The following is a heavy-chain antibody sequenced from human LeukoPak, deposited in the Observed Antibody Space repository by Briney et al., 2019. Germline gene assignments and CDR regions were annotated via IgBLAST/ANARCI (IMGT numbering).Heavy chain of an antibody. CDR3: ARDHSTYYYGSGSDNWFDP. V-gene: IGHV4-30-4*08. D-gene: IGHD3-10*01. CDR2: IYYSGST. Sequence: SETLSLTCTVSGGSISSGDYYWRWIRQPPGKGLEWIGYIYYSGSTYYNPSLKSRVTISVDTSKNQFSLKLSSVTAADTAVYYCARDHSTYYYGSGSDNWFDPWGQGTLVTVSS. J-gene: IGHJ5*02. CDR1: GGSISSGDYY.